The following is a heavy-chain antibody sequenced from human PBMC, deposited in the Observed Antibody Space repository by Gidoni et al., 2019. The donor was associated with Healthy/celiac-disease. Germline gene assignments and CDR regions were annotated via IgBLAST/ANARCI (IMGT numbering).Heavy chain of an antibody. V-gene: IGHV3-21*01. Sequence: EVQLVESGGGLVKPGGSLRLSCAASGFTFRSYSMNWVRQAPGKWLEWVSSISSSSSYIYYEDAVKGRFTITRDNAKNSLYLQMNSLRAEDTAVYYCARDLSAGGYSYGYGYWGQGTLVTVSS. D-gene: IGHD5-18*01. CDR3: ARDLSAGGYSYGYGY. CDR1: GFTFRSYS. CDR2: ISSSSSYI. J-gene: IGHJ4*02.